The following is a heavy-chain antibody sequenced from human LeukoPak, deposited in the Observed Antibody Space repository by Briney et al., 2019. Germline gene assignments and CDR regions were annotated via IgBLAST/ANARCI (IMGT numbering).Heavy chain of an antibody. J-gene: IGHJ4*02. CDR3: AKESYYYDSSGYSYYFVY. Sequence: GGSLRLSRAASGFTFSSYAMSWVRQPPGKGLEGVSAISGSGGSTYYADSVKGRFAISRDNSKNTLYLQMTSLRAEDTAVYYCAKESYYYDSSGYSYYFVYWGQGTLVTVSS. V-gene: IGHV3-23*01. CDR2: ISGSGGST. D-gene: IGHD3-22*01. CDR1: GFTFSSYA.